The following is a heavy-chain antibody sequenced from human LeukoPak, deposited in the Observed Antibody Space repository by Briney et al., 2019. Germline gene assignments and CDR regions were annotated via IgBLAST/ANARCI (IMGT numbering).Heavy chain of an antibody. J-gene: IGHJ2*01. CDR3: ARGSTWYPKWCYFDL. D-gene: IGHD6-13*01. CDR2: ISSTSTSI. CDR1: GFTFSTYS. Sequence: GGSLRLSCAASGFTFSTYSMNWVRQAPGKGLEWVASISSTSTSIYYADSVQGRFTISRDNTKNSLFLQMKSLRAEDTAVYYSARGSTWYPKWCYFDLWGRGTLVTVSS. V-gene: IGHV3-21*01.